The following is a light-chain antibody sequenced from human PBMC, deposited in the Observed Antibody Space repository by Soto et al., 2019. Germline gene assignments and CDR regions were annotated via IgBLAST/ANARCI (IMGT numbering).Light chain of an antibody. CDR1: SRDVDAYDF. CDR3: CSFAGSFYV. CDR2: EVS. Sequence: QSALTQPRSVSGSPGQSVAISCTGTSRDVDAYDFVSWYQHHPGKAPKLIISEVSKRPSGVSHRFSGSKSGNTASLTISGLQAEDEADYFCCSFAGSFYVFGTGTKVNVL. J-gene: IGLJ1*01. V-gene: IGLV2-11*01.